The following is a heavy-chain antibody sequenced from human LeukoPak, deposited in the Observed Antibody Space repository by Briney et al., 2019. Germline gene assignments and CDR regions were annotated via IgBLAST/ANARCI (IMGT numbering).Heavy chain of an antibody. Sequence: GGSLRLSCAASGFTFSNYWMNWVRQAPGKGLEWVASIKQDGGEKYYLDSVKGRFSISRDNAKNSLFLQMNSLRAEDTAVYYCAGSRGYCSGGSCYFDYWGQGALVTVSS. V-gene: IGHV3-7*01. CDR3: AGSRGYCSGGSCYFDY. CDR1: GFTFSNYW. CDR2: IKQDGGEK. J-gene: IGHJ4*02. D-gene: IGHD2-15*01.